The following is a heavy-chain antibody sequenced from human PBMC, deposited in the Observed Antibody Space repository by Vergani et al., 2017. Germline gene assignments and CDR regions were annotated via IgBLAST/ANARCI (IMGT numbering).Heavy chain of an antibody. CDR2: ISGSGGST. Sequence: VQLVESGGGVVQPGRSLRLSCAASGFTFSSYAISWVRQAPGKGLEWVSAISGSGGSTSYPDSVEGRFAISREKSKNTLYLQLNSLRAEDTAVYYCARDGEIAAAGLNYWGQGTLVTVSS. V-gene: IGHV3-23*04. J-gene: IGHJ4*02. D-gene: IGHD6-13*01. CDR3: ARDGEIAAAGLNY. CDR1: GFTFSSYA.